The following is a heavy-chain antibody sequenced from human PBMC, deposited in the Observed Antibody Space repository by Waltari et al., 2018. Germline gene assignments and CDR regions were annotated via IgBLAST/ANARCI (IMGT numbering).Heavy chain of an antibody. CDR2: INYSGTT. CDR3: ARFSQVTASSLLDF. CDR1: GGSISRVNSY. D-gene: IGHD2-21*02. J-gene: IGHJ4*02. V-gene: IGHV4-39*01. Sequence: QLQMQESGPRRVKPSETLSLTCTVSGGSISRVNSYWGYIRQPPGKGLEWIGIINYSGTTYYNPSLKSRVIISADTSKNQFALQLSPVTAADTAVYYCARFSQVTASSLLDFWGQGTLVTVSS.